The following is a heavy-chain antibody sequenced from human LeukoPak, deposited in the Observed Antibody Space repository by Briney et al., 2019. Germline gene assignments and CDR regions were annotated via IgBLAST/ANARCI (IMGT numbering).Heavy chain of an antibody. D-gene: IGHD2-2*01. CDR2: ISAYNGNT. J-gene: IGHJ6*03. V-gene: IGHV1-18*01. CDR1: GYTFTSYG. CDR3: ARERDGIVVVPAAAPGYMDV. Sequence: VKVSCKASGYTFTSYGISWVRQAPGQGLEWMGWISAYNGNTNYAQKLQGRVTMTTDTSTSTAYMELRSLRSDDTAVYYCARERDGIVVVPAAAPGYMDVWGKGTTVTVSS.